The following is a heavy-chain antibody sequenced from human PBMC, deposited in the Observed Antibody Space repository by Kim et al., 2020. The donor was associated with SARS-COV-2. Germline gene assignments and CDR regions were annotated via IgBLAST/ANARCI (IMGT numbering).Heavy chain of an antibody. J-gene: IGHJ5*02. V-gene: IGHV3-33*03. CDR2: IWYDGSNK. CDR1: GFTFSTYG. D-gene: IGHD3-9*01. CDR3: AKQYFDWVFDP. Sequence: GGSLRLSCAASGFTFSTYGMHWVRQAPGKGLEWVAFIWYDGSNKYYADSVKGRFTISRDNSKNTIYLQVNSLRAEDTAVYYCAKQYFDWVFDPWGHGTLV.